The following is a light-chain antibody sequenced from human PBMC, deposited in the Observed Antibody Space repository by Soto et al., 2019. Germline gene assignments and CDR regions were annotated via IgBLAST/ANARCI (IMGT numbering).Light chain of an antibody. V-gene: IGKV3-20*01. CDR1: RTVDSNY. CDR2: GAS. J-gene: IGKJ1*01. Sequence: EIVLTQSPGTLSLSPGERATLSCRASRTVDSNYLAWYQQKPGQAPRLLIYGASSRATGIPDRFSGSGSGTDFTLTISRLEPGDFAVYFCQHYGSSRWTFGQGTNVEIK. CDR3: QHYGSSRWT.